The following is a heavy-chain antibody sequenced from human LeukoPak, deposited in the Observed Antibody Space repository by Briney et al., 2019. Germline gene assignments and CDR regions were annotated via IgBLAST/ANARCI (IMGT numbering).Heavy chain of an antibody. V-gene: IGHV1-2*02. CDR2: INPNSGGT. Sequence: ASVKVSCKASGYTFTGYYMHWVRQAPGQGLEWMGWINPNSGGTNYAQKFQGRVTMTRDTSISTAYMELSRLRSDDTAVYYCAREYYDYVWGSYRSGLYYWGQGTLVTVSS. CDR1: GYTFTGYY. J-gene: IGHJ4*02. D-gene: IGHD3-16*02. CDR3: AREYYDYVWGSYRSGLYY.